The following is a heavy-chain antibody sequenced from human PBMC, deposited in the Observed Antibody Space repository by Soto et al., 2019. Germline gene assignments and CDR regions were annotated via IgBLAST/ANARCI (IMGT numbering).Heavy chain of an antibody. J-gene: IGHJ6*02. Sequence: QVQLVQSVTELKKPGASVSLSCKASGFTFTNYYFNWVRQSPGEGLQWMGIINPSNGFTSYSQKFQDRVTMTTDTSTNTVYMEVRSLRFEDTAVYFCARDRPDTYCGGDCPLGYYYHDMDVWGQGTAVTVSS. D-gene: IGHD2-21*02. V-gene: IGHV1-46*01. CDR3: ARDRPDTYCGGDCPLGYYYHDMDV. CDR1: GFTFTNYY. CDR2: INPSNGFT.